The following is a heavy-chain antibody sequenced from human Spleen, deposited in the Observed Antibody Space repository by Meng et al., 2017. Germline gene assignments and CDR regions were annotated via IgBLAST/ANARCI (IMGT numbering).Heavy chain of an antibody. D-gene: IGHD3-16*02. CDR1: GYTFTSYA. V-gene: IGHV1-3*01. Sequence: GGSLRLSCAASGYTFTSYAMHWVRQAPGQRLEWMGWINAGNGNTKYSQKFQGRVTITRDTSASTAYMELSSLRSEDTAVYYCARDYLDPLGDYDYVWGSYRETGDAFDIWGQGTMVTVSS. CDR2: INAGNGNT. CDR3: ARDYLDPLGDYDYVWGSYRETGDAFDI. J-gene: IGHJ3*02.